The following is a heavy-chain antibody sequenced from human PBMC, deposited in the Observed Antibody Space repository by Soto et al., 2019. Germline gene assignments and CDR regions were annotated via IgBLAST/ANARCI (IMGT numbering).Heavy chain of an antibody. D-gene: IGHD6-13*01. CDR3: ARRNSSSVRSGYYYYGMDV. CDR1: GFTFSSYA. CDR2: ISYDGSNK. V-gene: IGHV3-30-3*01. J-gene: IGHJ6*02. Sequence: GGSLRLSCAASGFTFSSYAMHWVRQAPGKGLEWVAVISYDGSNKYYADSVKGRFTISRDNSKNTLYLQMNSLRAGDTAVYYCARRNSSSVRSGYYYYGMDVWGQGTTVTVSS.